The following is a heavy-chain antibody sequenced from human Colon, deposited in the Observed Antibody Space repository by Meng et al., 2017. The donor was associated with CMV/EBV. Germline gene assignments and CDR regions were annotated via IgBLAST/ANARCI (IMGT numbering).Heavy chain of an antibody. V-gene: IGHV3-11*01. Sequence: GGSLRLSCVASGFTFSDSFMIWIRQAPGKGLEWVSYISPESNTIYYADSVQGRFIISRDNAIGALYLHMHSVRVDDTAVYYCARDSISNSRDYYFDYWGQGTLVTVSS. CDR2: ISPESNTI. CDR1: GFTFSDSF. J-gene: IGHJ4*02. D-gene: IGHD4-23*01. CDR3: ARDSISNSRDYYFDY.